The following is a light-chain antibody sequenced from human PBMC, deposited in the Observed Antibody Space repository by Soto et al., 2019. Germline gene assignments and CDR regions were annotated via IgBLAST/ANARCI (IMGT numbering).Light chain of an antibody. CDR1: QSVSSG. CDR2: GAG. CDR3: QQYNKWPPYT. V-gene: IGKV3-15*01. J-gene: IGKJ5*01. Sequence: EIVLTQSPATLSLSPGERATLSCRASQSVSSGYVAWYQQKPGQSPRLLMYGAGNRATGIPARFSGSGSGTEFTLTISSLQSEDFAVYYCQQYNKWPPYTFGQGTRLEIK.